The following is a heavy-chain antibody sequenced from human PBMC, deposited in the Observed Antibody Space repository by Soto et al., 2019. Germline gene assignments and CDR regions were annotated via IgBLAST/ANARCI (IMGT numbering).Heavy chain of an antibody. D-gene: IGHD2-15*01. CDR2: IWYDGSNK. V-gene: IGHV3-33*01. J-gene: IGHJ4*02. CDR3: ARVPGYCSGGSCYSSFDY. Sequence: GGSLRLSCAASGFTFSSYGMHWVRQAPGEGLEWVAVIWYDGSNKYYADSVKGRFTISRDNSKNTLYLQMNSLRAEDTAVYYCARVPGYCSGGSCYSSFDYWGQGTLVTVSS. CDR1: GFTFSSYG.